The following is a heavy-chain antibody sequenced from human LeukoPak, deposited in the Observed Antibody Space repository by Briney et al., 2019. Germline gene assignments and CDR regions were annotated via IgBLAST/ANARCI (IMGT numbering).Heavy chain of an antibody. J-gene: IGHJ4*02. Sequence: GESLKISFKGSGYSFTTYWSGWVRQMPGEGLEWMGIIYPGDSDTRYSPSFQGQVTISADKSISTAYLQWSSLKASDTAMYYCARARYCSGGSCHAEYWGQGTLITVSS. CDR3: ARARYCSGGSCHAEY. CDR1: GYSFTTYW. CDR2: IYPGDSDT. D-gene: IGHD2-15*01. V-gene: IGHV5-51*01.